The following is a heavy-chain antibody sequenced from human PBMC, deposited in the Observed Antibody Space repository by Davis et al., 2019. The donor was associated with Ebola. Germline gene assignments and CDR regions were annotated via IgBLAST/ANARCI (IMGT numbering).Heavy chain of an antibody. J-gene: IGHJ4*02. CDR3: ARELLWFGELLYRGEVGLDY. CDR2: INPNSGGT. CDR1: GYTFTGYY. Sequence: ASVKVSCKASGYTFTGYYMHWVRQAPGQGLEWMGWINPNSGGTNYAQKFQGRVTMTRDTSISTAYMELSRLRSDDTAVYYCARELLWFGELLYRGEVGLDYWGQGTLVTVSS. D-gene: IGHD3-10*01. V-gene: IGHV1-2*02.